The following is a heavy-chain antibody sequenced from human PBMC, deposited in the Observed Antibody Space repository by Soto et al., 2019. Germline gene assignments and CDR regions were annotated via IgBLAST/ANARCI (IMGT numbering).Heavy chain of an antibody. V-gene: IGHV3-23*01. J-gene: IGHJ4*02. Sequence: EVQLWESGGGLVQPGGSLRLSCAVSGFTFSSHVMSGVRQAPGKGLEWVSAISGTGGTYYADSVKGRFTISRDNSKNALYLQMNNLSDEYTAVSYCAKDRRGAYCSGGICYSPDYWGQGTLVIVSS. D-gene: IGHD2-15*01. CDR2: ISGTGGT. CDR1: GFTFSSHV. CDR3: AKDRRGAYCSGGICYSPDY.